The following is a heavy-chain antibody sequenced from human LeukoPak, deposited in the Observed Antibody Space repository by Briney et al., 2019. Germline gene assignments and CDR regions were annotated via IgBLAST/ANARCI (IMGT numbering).Heavy chain of an antibody. Sequence: ASVKVSCKASGYTFTSYGISWVRQAPGQGLEWMGWISTYNGNTNYAQKLQGRVTMTTDPHTSRVSMKLRSLRSDDTGVYYCARPSYYYDSSGYPALDAFDIWGQGTMVTVSS. J-gene: IGHJ3*02. D-gene: IGHD3-22*01. CDR3: ARPSYYYDSSGYPALDAFDI. CDR2: ISTYNGNT. V-gene: IGHV1-18*01. CDR1: GYTFTSYG.